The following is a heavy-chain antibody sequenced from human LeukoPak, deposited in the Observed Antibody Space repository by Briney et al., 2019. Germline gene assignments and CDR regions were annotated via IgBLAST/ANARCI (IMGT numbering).Heavy chain of an antibody. D-gene: IGHD4-23*01. V-gene: IGHV1-46*01. CDR3: ARATTVVNWAYYFDY. CDR2: INPSGGST. J-gene: IGHJ4*02. Sequence: ASVKVSCKASGCTFTSYYMHWVRKAPGQGLEWMGIINPSGGSTSYAQKFQGRVTMTRDMSTSTVYMELSSLRSEDTAVYYCARATTVVNWAYYFDYWGQGTLVTVSS. CDR1: GCTFTSYY.